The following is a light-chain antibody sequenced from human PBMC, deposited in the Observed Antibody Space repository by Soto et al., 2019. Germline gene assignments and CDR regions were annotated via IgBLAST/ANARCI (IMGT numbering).Light chain of an antibody. CDR1: QGISNF. Sequence: EIQMTQSPSSLSTSVGDRVTITCRASQGISNFLAWYQQKPGKVPKLLISAASTLHSGVPSRFSGSGSGTAFTLTITSLQAEDVSTYDWQKYRSVITFGQGTRLEIK. J-gene: IGKJ5*01. V-gene: IGKV1-27*01. CDR3: QKYRSVIT. CDR2: AAS.